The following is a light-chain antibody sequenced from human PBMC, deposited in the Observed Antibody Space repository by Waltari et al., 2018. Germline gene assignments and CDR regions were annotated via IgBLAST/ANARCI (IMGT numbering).Light chain of an antibody. CDR3: CSYVGSSYTVV. Sequence: QSALTQPRSVSGSPGHSVTFSCTGTSSDVGGYGYVSWYQQLPGKAPQLMIYNVGKRPSGVPDRFSGSKSGNTASLTISGLQAEDEADYYCCSYVGSSYTVVFGGGTKLTVL. V-gene: IGLV2-11*01. CDR1: SSDVGGYGY. CDR2: NVG. J-gene: IGLJ2*01.